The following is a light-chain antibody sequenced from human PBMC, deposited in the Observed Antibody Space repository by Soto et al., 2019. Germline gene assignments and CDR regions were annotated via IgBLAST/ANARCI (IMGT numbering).Light chain of an antibody. CDR2: VVS. CDR1: SADVASSNF. CDR3: TSYRRGPLYV. Sequence: QSALTQPASVSGSPGQSITISCTGISADVASSNFVSWYQHRPGKGTRLILYVVSHRPSGVSNRFSGSKAGDTASLTISGLQLEDEADYYCTSYRRGPLYVFGTGTKVTVL. J-gene: IGLJ1*01. V-gene: IGLV2-14*03.